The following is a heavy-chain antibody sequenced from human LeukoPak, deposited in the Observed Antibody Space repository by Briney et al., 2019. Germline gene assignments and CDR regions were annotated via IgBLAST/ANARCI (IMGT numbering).Heavy chain of an antibody. CDR1: GGSISSGSYY. Sequence: PSQTLSLTCTVSGGSISSGSYYWSWIRQPAGKGLEWIGRIYTSGSTNYSPSLKSRVTISVDTSKNQFSLKLSSVTAADTAVYYCARDFLELHDAFDIWGQGTMVTVSS. J-gene: IGHJ3*02. CDR2: IYTSGST. V-gene: IGHV4-61*02. CDR3: ARDFLELHDAFDI. D-gene: IGHD4-23*01.